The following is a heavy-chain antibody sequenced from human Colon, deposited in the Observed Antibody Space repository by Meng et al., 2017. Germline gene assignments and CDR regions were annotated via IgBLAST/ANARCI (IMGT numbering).Heavy chain of an antibody. V-gene: IGHV3-23*01. J-gene: IGHJ4*02. CDR2: IRANGDT. CDR3: ATQNFDY. Sequence: GESLKISCAASGFPRDNYAMSWVRQAPGKGLDWVSTIRANGDTYYVDSVKGRFIISRDDSTNTLSLQMNGLRGDDSAVYFCATQNFDYWGQGTLVTVSS. CDR1: GFPRDNYA.